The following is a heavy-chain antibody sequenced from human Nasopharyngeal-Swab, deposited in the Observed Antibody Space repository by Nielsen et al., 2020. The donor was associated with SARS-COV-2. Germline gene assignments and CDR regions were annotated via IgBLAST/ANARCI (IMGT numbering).Heavy chain of an antibody. V-gene: IGHV4-59*11. J-gene: IGHJ5*02. CDR3: AKEGANGWFDP. Sequence: SETLSLTCTVSGVSITSQYWSWIRQPPGKGLEWIGYISHNSGTSYNPSLKSRVTMFMDTSKNQFSLRLTSVTAADTAVYYCAKEGANGWFDPCGQGTLVTVSS. CDR1: GVSITSQY. CDR2: ISHNSGT.